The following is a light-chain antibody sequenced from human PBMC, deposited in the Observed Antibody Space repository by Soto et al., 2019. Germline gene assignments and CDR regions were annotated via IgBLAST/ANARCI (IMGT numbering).Light chain of an antibody. CDR1: SSDGVGYKY. CDR3: ISYTSSSTLV. Sequence: QSVLTQPASVSGSPGQSSTISCTVTSSDGVGYKYVSFYQQHPLKAPKLMMYGVINLRSVVSSRFSVCKCGNTSSLTISGLRAEDEADYSCISYTSSSTLVFGTGTKVPVL. V-gene: IGLV2-14*01. CDR2: GVI. J-gene: IGLJ1*01.